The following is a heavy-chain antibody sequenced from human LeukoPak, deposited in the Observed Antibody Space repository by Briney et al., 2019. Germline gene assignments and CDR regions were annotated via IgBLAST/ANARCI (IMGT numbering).Heavy chain of an antibody. V-gene: IGHV4-39*07. Sequence: SETLSLTCTVSGGSISSSSYYWGWIRQPPGKGLEWIGSIYYSGSTYYNPSLKSRVTISVDTSKNQFSLKLSSVTAADTAVYYCARESYYDSSGYYFSPYYYYYMDVWGKGTTVTISS. CDR2: IYYSGST. CDR3: ARESYYDSSGYYFSPYYYYYMDV. J-gene: IGHJ6*03. D-gene: IGHD3-22*01. CDR1: GGSISSSSYY.